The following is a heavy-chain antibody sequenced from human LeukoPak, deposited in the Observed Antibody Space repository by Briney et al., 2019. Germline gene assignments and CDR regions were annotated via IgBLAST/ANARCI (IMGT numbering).Heavy chain of an antibody. J-gene: IGHJ4*02. CDR3: ARRDYRLVFDY. CDR2: IYYSGST. V-gene: IGHV4-39*07. CDR1: GASISSSSSY. Sequence: SETLSLTCTVSGASISSSSSYWGWIRQPPGKGLEWIGSIYYSGSTYYNPSLKSRVTISVDTSKNQFSLKLSSMTAADTAVYYCARRDYRLVFDYWGQGTLVTVSS. D-gene: IGHD5-12*01.